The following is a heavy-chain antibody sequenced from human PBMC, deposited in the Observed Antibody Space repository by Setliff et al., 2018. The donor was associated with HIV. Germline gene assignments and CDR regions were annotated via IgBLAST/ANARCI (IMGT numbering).Heavy chain of an antibody. CDR1: GYTFTSYG. Sequence: ASVKVPCKASGYTFTSYGISWVRQAPGQGLEWMGWISAYNGNTNYAQKLQGRVTMTTDTSTSTAYMELRSLKSDDTAVYYCARARLQGIVTAVGPRDNCLDPWGQGTRVTVSS. V-gene: IGHV1-18*01. CDR3: ARARLQGIVTAVGPRDNCLDP. J-gene: IGHJ5*02. CDR2: ISAYNGNT. D-gene: IGHD3-9*01.